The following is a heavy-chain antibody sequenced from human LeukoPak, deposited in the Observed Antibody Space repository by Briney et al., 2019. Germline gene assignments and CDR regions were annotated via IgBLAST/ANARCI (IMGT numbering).Heavy chain of an antibody. J-gene: IGHJ4*02. CDR1: GYTFTSYY. Sequence: ASVKVSCKASGYTFTSYYMHWVRQAPGQGLEWMGIINPSGGSTSYAQKFQGRVTMTRDTSTSTVYMELSSLRSVDTAVYYCARVAGITIFGVAYFDYWGQGTLVTVSS. CDR2: INPSGGST. V-gene: IGHV1-46*01. CDR3: ARVAGITIFGVAYFDY. D-gene: IGHD3-3*01.